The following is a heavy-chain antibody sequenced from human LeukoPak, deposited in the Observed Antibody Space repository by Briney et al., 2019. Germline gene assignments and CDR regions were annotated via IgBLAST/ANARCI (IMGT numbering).Heavy chain of an antibody. CDR2: NYTSGST. Sequence: PSQTLSLTCTVSGGSISSGSYYWNWIRQPAGKGLEWIGRNYTSGSTNYNPSLKSRVTISVDTSKNQFSLKVSSVTAADTAVYYCARESVYDPIDYWGQGTLVTVSS. D-gene: IGHD5/OR15-5a*01. V-gene: IGHV4-61*02. J-gene: IGHJ4*02. CDR3: ARESVYDPIDY. CDR1: GGSISSGSYY.